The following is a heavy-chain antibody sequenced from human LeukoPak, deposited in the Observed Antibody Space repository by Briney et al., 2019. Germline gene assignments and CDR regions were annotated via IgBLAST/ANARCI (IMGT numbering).Heavy chain of an antibody. Sequence: PSETLSLTCTVSGGSISSYYWSWIRQPAGKGLEWIGRIYTSGSTNYNPSLKSRVTMSVDTSKNQFSLKLSSVTAAYTAVYSCAKDRVIAVDGYYFDYWGQGTLVTVYS. CDR1: GGSISSYY. D-gene: IGHD6-19*01. V-gene: IGHV4-4*07. J-gene: IGHJ4*02. CDR2: IYTSGST. CDR3: AKDRVIAVDGYYFDY.